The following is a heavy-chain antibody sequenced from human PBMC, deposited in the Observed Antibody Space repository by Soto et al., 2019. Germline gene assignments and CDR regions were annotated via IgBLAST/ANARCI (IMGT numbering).Heavy chain of an antibody. V-gene: IGHV1-69*01. CDR1: GGTFSSYA. CDR3: ARDANSYGSDIGWFDP. J-gene: IGHJ5*02. D-gene: IGHD5-18*01. CDR2: IIPIFGTA. Sequence: QVQLVQSGAAVKKPGSSVKVSCKASGGTFSSYAISWVRQAPGQGLEWMGGIIPIFGTANYAQKFQGRVTITADESTSTAYMELSSLRSEDTAVYYCARDANSYGSDIGWFDPWGQGTLVTVSS.